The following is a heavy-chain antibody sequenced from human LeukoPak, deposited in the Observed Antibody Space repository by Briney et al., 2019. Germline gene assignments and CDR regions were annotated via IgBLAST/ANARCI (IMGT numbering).Heavy chain of an antibody. Sequence: GGSLRLSCAASGFTVSSNYMNWVRQAPGKGLEWVSVIYSGGSTYYADSVKGRFTISRDNSKNTLYLQMNSLRAEDTAVYYCARVVAVAGTGVGAGMDVWGQGTTVTVSS. D-gene: IGHD6-19*01. CDR1: GFTVSSNY. CDR2: IYSGGST. J-gene: IGHJ6*02. CDR3: ARVVAVAGTGVGAGMDV. V-gene: IGHV3-66*01.